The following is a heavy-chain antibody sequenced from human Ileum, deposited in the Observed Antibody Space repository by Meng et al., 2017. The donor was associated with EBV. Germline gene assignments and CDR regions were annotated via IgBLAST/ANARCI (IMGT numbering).Heavy chain of an antibody. Sequence: LPPTPAGPGLGEPSGALALPCVVPGCSRSRCNPWVGWIPQAPGEGVGWVWDILFWWSHFYNPSLKSRVTISLDTSKNQFSLKVSSVTAADTAVYYCARRYYGVPFDNWGQGTLVTVSS. CDR3: ARRYYGVPFDN. CDR2: ILFWWSH. V-gene: IGHV4-39*01. J-gene: IGHJ4*02. CDR1: GCSRSRCNPW. D-gene: IGHD3-3*01.